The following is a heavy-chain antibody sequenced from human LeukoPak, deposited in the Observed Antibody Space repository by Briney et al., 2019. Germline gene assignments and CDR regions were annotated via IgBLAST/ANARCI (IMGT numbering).Heavy chain of an antibody. D-gene: IGHD4-17*01. V-gene: IGHV3-21*01. CDR3: ARAGSTVTTPGAHYYYYYYMDV. J-gene: IGHJ6*03. Sequence: PGGSLRLSCAASGFTFSSYSMNWVRQAPGKGLEWVSSISSSSSYIYYADSVKGRFTISRDNAKNSLYLQMNSLRAEDTAVYYCARAGSTVTTPGAHYYYYYYMDVWGKGTTVTVSS. CDR1: GFTFSSYS. CDR2: ISSSSSYI.